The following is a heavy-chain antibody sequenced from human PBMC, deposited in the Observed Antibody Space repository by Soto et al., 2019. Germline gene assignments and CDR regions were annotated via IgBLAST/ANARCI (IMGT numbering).Heavy chain of an antibody. Sequence: SETLSLTCTVSGGSISSYYWSWIRQPPGKGLEWIGYIYYSGSTNYNPSLKSRVTISVDTSKNQFSLKLSSVTAADTAVYYCARGGDPWPQTAPSNAFDIWGQGTMVTVSS. D-gene: IGHD2-21*02. CDR3: ARGGDPWPQTAPSNAFDI. J-gene: IGHJ3*02. CDR2: IYYSGST. V-gene: IGHV4-59*01. CDR1: GGSISSYY.